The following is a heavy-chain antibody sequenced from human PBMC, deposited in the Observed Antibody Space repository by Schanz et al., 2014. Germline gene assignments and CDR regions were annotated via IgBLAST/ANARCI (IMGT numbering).Heavy chain of an antibody. V-gene: IGHV3-23*01. J-gene: IGHJ4*02. CDR3: AKIERNED. CDR2: INTGGDST. CDR1: GFTFSTYA. Sequence: EVHLLDSGGGLVQPGGSLRLSCAASGFTFSTYAMAWVRQAPGKGLEWVSSINTGGDSTYYADSVKGRFTISRDNSRDTLYLQMNSLRAEDTAVYFCAKIERNEDWGQGTLVTVSS. D-gene: IGHD1-1*01.